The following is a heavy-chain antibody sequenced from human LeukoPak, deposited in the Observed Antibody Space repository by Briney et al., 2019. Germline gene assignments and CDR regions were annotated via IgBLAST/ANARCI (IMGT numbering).Heavy chain of an antibody. V-gene: IGHV3-30*03. Sequence: PGRSLRLFCAASGFTFSSYGMHWVRQAPGKGLEWVAVISYDGSNKYYADSVKGRFTISRDNSKNTLYLQMNSLRAEDTAVYYCAREGNHYDILTGYYYAYYFDYWGQGTLVTVSS. CDR1: GFTFSSYG. J-gene: IGHJ4*02. CDR2: ISYDGSNK. D-gene: IGHD3-9*01. CDR3: AREGNHYDILTGYYYAYYFDY.